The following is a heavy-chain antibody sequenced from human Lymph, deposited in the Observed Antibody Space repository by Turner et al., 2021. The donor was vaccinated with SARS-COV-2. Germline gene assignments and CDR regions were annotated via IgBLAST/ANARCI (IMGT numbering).Heavy chain of an antibody. V-gene: IGHV3-33*01. D-gene: IGHD1-26*01. CDR2: IWYDGSNK. CDR1: GFTFSNYG. J-gene: IGHJ4*02. CDR3: AREGQVGATTGVDY. Sequence: QVQLVESGGDVVQPGRSLRLSCAASGFTFSNYGMHWVRQAPGKGLEWVAVIWYDGSNKYYADSVKGRFTISRDNSKNTLYLQMNSLRAEDTAVYYCAREGQVGATTGVDYWGQGTLVTVSS.